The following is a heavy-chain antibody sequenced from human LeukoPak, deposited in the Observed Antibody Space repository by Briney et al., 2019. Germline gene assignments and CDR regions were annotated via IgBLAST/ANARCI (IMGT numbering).Heavy chain of an antibody. CDR1: GGSISSSHYY. D-gene: IGHD5-12*01. CDR2: IYYSGST. CDR3: ARHIVATIIDY. Sequence: SETLSLTCTVSGGSISSSHYYWGWIRQPPGKGLEWIGSIYYSGSTYYSPSLKSRVTISVDTSKNQFSLKLSSVTAADTAVYYCARHIVATIIDYWGQGTLVTVSS. V-gene: IGHV4-39*01. J-gene: IGHJ4*02.